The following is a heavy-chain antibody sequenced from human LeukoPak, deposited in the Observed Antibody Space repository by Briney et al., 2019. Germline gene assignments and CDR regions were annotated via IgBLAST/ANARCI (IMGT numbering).Heavy chain of an antibody. J-gene: IGHJ4*02. CDR3: ASSFDY. CDR1: GFTFSSYA. V-gene: IGHV3-30-3*01. CDR2: ISYDGSNK. Sequence: GGSLRLSCAASGFTFSSYAMHWVRQAPGKGLEWVAVISYDGSNKYYADSVKGRFTISRDNSKNTLCLQMNSLRAEDTAVYYCASSFDYWGQGTLVTVSS.